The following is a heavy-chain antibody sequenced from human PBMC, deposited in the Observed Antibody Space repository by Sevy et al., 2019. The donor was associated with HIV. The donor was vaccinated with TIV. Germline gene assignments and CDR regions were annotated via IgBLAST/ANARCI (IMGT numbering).Heavy chain of an antibody. CDR3: ARGVGLDC. CDR1: GFTFSPYW. D-gene: IGHD1-26*01. Sequence: GGSLRLSCAASGFTFSPYWMTWVRQAPGKGLEGVANIRPDGSDKSYVDSVKGRFTISRDNAKNSLYLQMNSLRADDTAMYYCARGVGLDCWGQGALVTVSS. CDR2: IRPDGSDK. J-gene: IGHJ4*02. V-gene: IGHV3-7*01.